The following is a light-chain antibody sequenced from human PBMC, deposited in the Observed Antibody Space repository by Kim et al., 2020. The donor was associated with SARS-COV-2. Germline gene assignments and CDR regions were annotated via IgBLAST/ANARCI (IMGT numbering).Light chain of an antibody. CDR1: QSISST. J-gene: IGKJ1*01. V-gene: IGKV3-15*01. CDR3: HQFIIWPRT. Sequence: EIVLTQSPATLSLSPGERATLSCRASQSISSTLAWYQQKPGQTPRLLISDASTRATGSPARFSGSGSGTEFTLTISSLQAEDFALYFSHQFIIWPRTFGHGT. CDR2: DAS.